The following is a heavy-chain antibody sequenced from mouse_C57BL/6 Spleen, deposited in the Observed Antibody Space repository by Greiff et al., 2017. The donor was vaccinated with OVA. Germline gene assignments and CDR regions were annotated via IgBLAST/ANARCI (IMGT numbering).Heavy chain of an antibody. CDR3: ARGEAQATGYYAMDY. V-gene: IGHV3-8*01. D-gene: IGHD3-2*02. CDR2: ISYSGST. Sequence: EVHLVESGPGLAKPSQTLSLTCSVTGYSITSDYWNWIRKFPGNKLEYMGYISYSGSTYYNPSPKSRISITRDTSKNQYYLQLNSVTTEDTATCDCARGEAQATGYYAMDYWGQGTSVTVSS. CDR1: GYSITSDY. J-gene: IGHJ4*01.